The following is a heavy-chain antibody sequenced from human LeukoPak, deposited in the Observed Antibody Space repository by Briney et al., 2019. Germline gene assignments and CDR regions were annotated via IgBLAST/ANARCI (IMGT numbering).Heavy chain of an antibody. Sequence: PGRSLRLSCAASGFTFSSYAMHWVRQAPGKGLEWVAVISYDGSNKYYADSVKGRSTISRDNSKNTLYLQMNSLRAEDTAVYYCARDRKPPFWSGYFGWFDPWGQGTLVTVSS. D-gene: IGHD3-3*01. V-gene: IGHV3-30-3*01. CDR2: ISYDGSNK. CDR1: GFTFSSYA. J-gene: IGHJ5*02. CDR3: ARDRKPPFWSGYFGWFDP.